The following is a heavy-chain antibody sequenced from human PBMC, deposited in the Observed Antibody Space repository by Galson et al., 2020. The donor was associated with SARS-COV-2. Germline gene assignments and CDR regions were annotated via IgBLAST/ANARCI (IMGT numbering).Heavy chain of an antibody. CDR3: TRVSKCRLFLHFDP. Sequence: ASVKITCKASGYTFSGHYMHWVRLAPGQGLEWMGRINPNSGDTAVEQKFQSRVTMTTETSLTTAYMERSRLTSDDTAVYYCTRVSKCRLFLHFDPWGQGTMVPVSS. V-gene: IGHV1-2*06. D-gene: IGHD2-21*01. CDR1: GYTFSGHY. CDR2: INPNSGDT. J-gene: IGHJ5*02.